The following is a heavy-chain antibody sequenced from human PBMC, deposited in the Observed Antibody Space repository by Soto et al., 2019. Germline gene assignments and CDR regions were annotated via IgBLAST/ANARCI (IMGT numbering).Heavy chain of an antibody. Sequence: EVQLLESGGGLVQPGGSLRLSCAASGFTFSSYAMSWVRQAPGKGLEWVSVISGSGGSTYYADSVKGRFTISRDNSKNTLYLQMNSLRAEDTAVYYCAKDRSSYYYDSRGAFDIWGQGTMVPVSS. CDR3: AKDRSSYYYDSRGAFDI. J-gene: IGHJ3*02. CDR1: GFTFSSYA. D-gene: IGHD3-22*01. V-gene: IGHV3-23*01. CDR2: ISGSGGST.